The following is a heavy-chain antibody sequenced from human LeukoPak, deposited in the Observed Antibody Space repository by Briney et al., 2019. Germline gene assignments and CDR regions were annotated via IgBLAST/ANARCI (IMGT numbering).Heavy chain of an antibody. Sequence: GGSLRLSCAASGFTFSSYWMHWVRKAPGKGLVWVSRINSDGSSTSYGDSVKGRFTISRDKAKNTLYLQMNSLRAEDTAVYYCARVGVIEDDYVWGSYRYFDYWGQGTLVTVSS. J-gene: IGHJ4*02. CDR2: INSDGSST. V-gene: IGHV3-74*01. CDR3: ARVGVIEDDYVWGSYRYFDY. D-gene: IGHD3-16*02. CDR1: GFTFSSYW.